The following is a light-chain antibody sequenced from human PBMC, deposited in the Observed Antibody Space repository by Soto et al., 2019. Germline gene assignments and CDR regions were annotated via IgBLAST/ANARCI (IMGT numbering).Light chain of an antibody. CDR2: GAS. Sequence: EIVLTQSPATLSLSPGERATLSCRASQSVSSYLAWYQQKPGQAPRLLIYGASSRATGIPDRFSGSGSGTDFTLTISSLQPEDFATYYCQQANTFALTFGGGTKVDIK. J-gene: IGKJ4*01. CDR3: QQANTFALT. CDR1: QSVSSY. V-gene: IGKV3-11*01.